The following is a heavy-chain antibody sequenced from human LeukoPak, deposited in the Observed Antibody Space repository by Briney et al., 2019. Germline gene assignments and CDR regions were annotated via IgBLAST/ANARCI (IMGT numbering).Heavy chain of an antibody. V-gene: IGHV3-23*01. J-gene: IGHJ4*02. D-gene: IGHD2-21*02. CDR3: TKCARCGGDCQFDY. CDR1: GFSFKNSV. CDR2: IDVSGDRT. Sequence: GGSLRLSCAASGFSFKNSVMSWVRQTPGKGLEWVSAIDVSGDRTYYADSVKGRFTISRDNSKDALYLHMDTLRSEDTALYYCTKCARCGGDCQFDYWGRGTLVTVSS.